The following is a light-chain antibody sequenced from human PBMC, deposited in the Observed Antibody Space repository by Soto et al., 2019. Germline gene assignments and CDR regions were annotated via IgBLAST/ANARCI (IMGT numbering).Light chain of an antibody. J-gene: IGKJ2*01. CDR1: QSVSSY. CDR3: QQRSNWPPEYT. Sequence: EIVLTQSPATLSLSPGERATLSCRASQSVSSYLAWYQQKPGQAPRLLIYDASNKATGIPARFSGSGSGTDFTLTISSLEPEDFAVYNCQQRSNWPPEYTFGQGTKLEIK. CDR2: DAS. V-gene: IGKV3-11*01.